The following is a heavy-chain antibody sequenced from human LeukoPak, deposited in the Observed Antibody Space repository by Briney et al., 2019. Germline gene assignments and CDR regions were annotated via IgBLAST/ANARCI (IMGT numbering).Heavy chain of an antibody. Sequence: GGSLRLSCAASEFTFSSYAMSWVRQAPGKGLEWVSAISGSGGSTYYADSVKGRFTISRDNSKNTLYLQMNSLRAEDTAVYYCARDLKRFGLSLDYWGQGTLVTVSS. CDR3: ARDLKRFGLSLDY. J-gene: IGHJ4*02. CDR2: ISGSGGST. V-gene: IGHV3-23*01. CDR1: EFTFSSYA. D-gene: IGHD3-16*01.